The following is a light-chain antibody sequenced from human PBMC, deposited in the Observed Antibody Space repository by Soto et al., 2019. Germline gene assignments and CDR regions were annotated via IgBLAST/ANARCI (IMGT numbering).Light chain of an antibody. V-gene: IGKV1-12*02. Sequence: DIQVTQSPSAVSAAVGDRVTITCRASQDIASWLVWYQQQPGKAPKVLMFAASSLQDGVPSRFSGSGYGTDFNLSISSLQPEDFATDYCQQTKSFPWTFGQGTKVEIK. J-gene: IGKJ1*01. CDR1: QDIASW. CDR2: AAS. CDR3: QQTKSFPWT.